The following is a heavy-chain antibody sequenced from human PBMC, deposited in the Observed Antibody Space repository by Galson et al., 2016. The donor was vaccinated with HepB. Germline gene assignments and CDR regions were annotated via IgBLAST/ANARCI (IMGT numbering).Heavy chain of an antibody. V-gene: IGHV4-59*01. J-gene: IGHJ3*01. D-gene: IGHD3-22*01. CDR3: ARTRSAYYYALDV. CDR2: ISHSGTT. Sequence: RQPPGKGLEWIGYISHSGTTNYNPSLKSRVTISLDTSKKQFSLILTSVTAADTAVYYCARTRSAYYYALDVWGQGTMLAVSS.